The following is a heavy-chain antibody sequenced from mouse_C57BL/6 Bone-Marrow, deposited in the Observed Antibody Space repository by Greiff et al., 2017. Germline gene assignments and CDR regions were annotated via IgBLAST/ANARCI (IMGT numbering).Heavy chain of an antibody. D-gene: IGHD1-1*01. V-gene: IGHV5-17*01. J-gene: IGHJ3*01. CDR2: ISSGSSTI. CDR3: ARPHGSSYDWFAY. Sequence: EVKVVESGGGLVKPGGSLKLSCAASGFTFSDYGMHWVRQAPEKGLEWVAYISSGSSTIYYADTVKGRFTISRDNAKNTLFLQMTSLRSEDTAMYYCARPHGSSYDWFAYWGQGTLVTVSA. CDR1: GFTFSDYG.